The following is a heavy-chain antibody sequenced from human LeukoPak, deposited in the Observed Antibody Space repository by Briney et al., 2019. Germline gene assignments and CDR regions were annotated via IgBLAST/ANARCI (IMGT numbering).Heavy chain of an antibody. CDR2: IYYSGST. CDR3: ARHPIELRYFDWAY. CDR1: GGSISSSSYY. D-gene: IGHD3-9*01. J-gene: IGHJ4*02. V-gene: IGHV4-39*01. Sequence: EXLSLTCTASGGSISSSSYYWGWIRQPPGKGLEWIGSIYYSGSTYYNPSLKSRVTISVDTSKNQFSLKLSSVTAADTAVYYCARHPIELRYFDWAYWGQGTLVTVSS.